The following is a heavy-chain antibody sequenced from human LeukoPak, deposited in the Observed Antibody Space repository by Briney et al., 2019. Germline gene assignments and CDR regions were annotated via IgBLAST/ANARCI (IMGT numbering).Heavy chain of an antibody. D-gene: IGHD1-26*01. J-gene: IGHJ4*02. V-gene: IGHV1-2*02. CDR2: INPNSGGT. CDR3: ARSFSAGAIHFDY. CDR1: GYTFTGYY. Sequence: ASVKVSCKASGYTFTGYYMHWVRQAPGQGLEWMGWINPNSGGTNYAQKFQGRVTMTRDTSISTAYMELSRRRSDDTAVYYCARSFSAGAIHFDYWGQGTLVTVSS.